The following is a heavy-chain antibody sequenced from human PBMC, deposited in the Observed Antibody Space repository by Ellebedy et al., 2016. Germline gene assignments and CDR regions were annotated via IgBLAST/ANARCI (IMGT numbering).Heavy chain of an antibody. CDR3: ASEGSYSSDFDY. CDR1: GGSISSYY. V-gene: IGHV4-59*08. J-gene: IGHJ4*02. Sequence: SETLSLTXTVSGGSISSYYWSWIRQPPGKGLEWIGYIYYSGSTNYNPSLKSRVTISVDTSKNQFSLKLSSVTAADTAVYYCASEGSYSSDFDYWGQGTLVTVSS. D-gene: IGHD3-10*01. CDR2: IYYSGST.